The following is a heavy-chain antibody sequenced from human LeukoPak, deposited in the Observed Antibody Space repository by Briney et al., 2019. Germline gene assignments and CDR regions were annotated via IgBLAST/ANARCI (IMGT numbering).Heavy chain of an antibody. Sequence: GGSLRLSCAASGFTFSSYGMHWVRQAPGKGLEWVAFIRYDGSNKYYADSVKGRFTISRDNSKNTLYLQMNSLRAEDTAVYYCARDLSRYYYGSGSYFDIWGQGTMVTVSS. CDR3: ARDLSRYYYGSGSYFDI. V-gene: IGHV3-30*02. CDR2: IRYDGSNK. CDR1: GFTFSSYG. J-gene: IGHJ3*02. D-gene: IGHD3-10*01.